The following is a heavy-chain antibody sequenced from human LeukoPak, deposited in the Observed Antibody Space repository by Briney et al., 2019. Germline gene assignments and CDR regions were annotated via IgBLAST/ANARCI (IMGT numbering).Heavy chain of an antibody. CDR2: IIPIFGTA. V-gene: IGHV1-69*05. CDR3: AGDSSGYKDSFFDY. CDR1: GGTFSSYA. D-gene: IGHD3-22*01. J-gene: IGHJ4*02. Sequence: GASVKVSCKASGGTFSSYAISWVRQAPGQGLEWMGGIIPIFGTANYAQKFQGRVTITTDESTSTAYMELSSLRSEDTAVYYCAGDSSGYKDSFFDYWGQGTLVTVSS.